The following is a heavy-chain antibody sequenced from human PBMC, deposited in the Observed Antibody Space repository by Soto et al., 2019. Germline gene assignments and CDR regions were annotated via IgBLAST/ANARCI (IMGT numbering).Heavy chain of an antibody. CDR2: ISHDGTDE. J-gene: IGHJ4*02. Sequence: QVQLVESGGGVVQPGRSLRLSCAASGFSFSSYGMHWVRQAPGKGLEWVAMISHDGTDEYYADSVKGRFTISRDNSKHAVYLQMNSLRAEDTAVYDCAKQESDWNDHFAYWGQVTLVTVSS. D-gene: IGHD1-1*01. CDR1: GFSFSSYG. CDR3: AKQESDWNDHFAY. V-gene: IGHV3-30*18.